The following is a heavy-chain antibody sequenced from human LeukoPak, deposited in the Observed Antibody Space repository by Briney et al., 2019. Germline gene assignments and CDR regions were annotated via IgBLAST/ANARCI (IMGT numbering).Heavy chain of an antibody. J-gene: IGHJ5*02. CDR1: GGSISSYY. Sequence: SETLSLTCTVPGGSISSYYWSWIRQPPGKGLEWIGYIYYSGSTNYNPSLKSRVTISVDTSKNQFSLKLSSVTAADTAVYYCAAATRLGWFDPWGQGTLVTVSP. CDR2: IYYSGST. V-gene: IGHV4-59*08. CDR3: AAATRLGWFDP. D-gene: IGHD2-15*01.